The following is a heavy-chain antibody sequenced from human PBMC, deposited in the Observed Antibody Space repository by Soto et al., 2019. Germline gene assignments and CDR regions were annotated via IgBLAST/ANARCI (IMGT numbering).Heavy chain of an antibody. CDR1: GGSISSYY. Sequence: SETLSLTCTVSGGSISSYYWSWIRQPPGKGLEWIGYIYYSGSTNYNPSLKSRVTMSVDTSKNQFSLKLTSVTAADTDVYYCARGDTYFDYWGQGTLVTVSS. D-gene: IGHD5-18*01. CDR3: ARGDTYFDY. V-gene: IGHV4-59*01. J-gene: IGHJ4*02. CDR2: IYYSGST.